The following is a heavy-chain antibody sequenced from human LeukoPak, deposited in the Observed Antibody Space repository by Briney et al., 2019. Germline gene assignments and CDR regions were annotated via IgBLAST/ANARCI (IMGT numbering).Heavy chain of an antibody. D-gene: IGHD1-26*01. CDR1: GGSISSYY. CDR3: AKALRGGSYSWFDP. V-gene: IGHV4-59*12. Sequence: SETLSLTCTVSGGSISSYYWSWIRQPPGKGLEWIGYIYYSGSTNYNPSLKSRVTISVDTSKNQFSLKLSSVTAADTAVYYCAKALRGGSYSWFDPWGQGTLVTVSS. CDR2: IYYSGST. J-gene: IGHJ5*02.